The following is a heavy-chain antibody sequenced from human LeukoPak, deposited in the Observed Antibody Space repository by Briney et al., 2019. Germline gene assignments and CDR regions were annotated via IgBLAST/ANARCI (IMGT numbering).Heavy chain of an antibody. CDR2: INHSGST. Sequence: PGGSLRLSCAASGFTFSSYWMSWVRQAPGKGLEWIGEINHSGSTNYNPSLKSRVTISVDTSKNQFSLKLSSVTAADTAVYYCARHAVLGRGWFDPWGQGTLVTVSS. J-gene: IGHJ5*02. CDR3: ARHAVLGRGWFDP. V-gene: IGHV4-34*01. CDR1: GFTFSSYW. D-gene: IGHD2-8*01.